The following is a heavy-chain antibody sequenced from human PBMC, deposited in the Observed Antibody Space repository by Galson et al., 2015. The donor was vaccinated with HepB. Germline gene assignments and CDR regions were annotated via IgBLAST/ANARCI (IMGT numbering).Heavy chain of an antibody. Sequence: SVKVSCKASRYTFTNFVINWVRQAPGQGLEWLGCINTHTGGTNSANKFQGRVTMTTDRSTKTVYMELRSLRSDDTAVYFCASGIESRNSEVDYWGQGTLVIVSS. V-gene: IGHV1-18*01. D-gene: IGHD2-2*01. CDR1: RYTFTNFV. J-gene: IGHJ4*02. CDR3: ASGIESRNSEVDY. CDR2: INTHTGGT.